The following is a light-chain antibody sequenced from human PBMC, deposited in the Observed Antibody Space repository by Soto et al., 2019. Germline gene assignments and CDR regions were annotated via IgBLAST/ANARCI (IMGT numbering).Light chain of an antibody. CDR2: EVN. J-gene: IGLJ2*01. Sequence: QSALTQPASVSGSPGQSITISCTGTSSDVGGYNYVSWYQQHPGKAPKLMIYEVNNRPSGVSIRFSGSKSGNTASLTISGLQAEDEADYYCSSYTSSNTLEVVFGGGTKLTVL. CDR3: SSYTSSNTLEVV. CDR1: SSDVGGYNY. V-gene: IGLV2-14*01.